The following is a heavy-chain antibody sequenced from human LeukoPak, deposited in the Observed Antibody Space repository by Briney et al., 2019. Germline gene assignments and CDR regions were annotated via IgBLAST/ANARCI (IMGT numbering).Heavy chain of an antibody. Sequence: GGSLRLSCAASGFTVSSNYMSWVRQAPGKGLEWVSVIYSGGSTYYTDFVKGRFTISRDNSKNTLYFQMNSLRAEDTAVYYCARENGYSGYPGDNWFDPWGQGTLVTASS. J-gene: IGHJ5*02. CDR3: ARENGYSGYPGDNWFDP. CDR1: GFTVSSNY. D-gene: IGHD5-12*01. CDR2: IYSGGST. V-gene: IGHV3-53*01.